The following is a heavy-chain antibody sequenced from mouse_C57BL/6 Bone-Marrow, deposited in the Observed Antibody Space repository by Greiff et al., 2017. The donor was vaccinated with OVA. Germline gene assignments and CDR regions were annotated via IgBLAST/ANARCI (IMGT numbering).Heavy chain of an antibody. Sequence: VQLQQSGAELVRPGASVKLSCKASGYTFTDYYINWVKQRPGQGLEWIARIYPGSGNTYYNEKFKGKATLTAEKSSSTAYMQLSSLTSEDSAVDFCARGEELRRDWYFDVWGTGTTVTVSS. J-gene: IGHJ1*03. CDR1: GYTFTDYY. CDR3: ARGEELRRDWYFDV. CDR2: IYPGSGNT. D-gene: IGHD2-4*01. V-gene: IGHV1-76*01.